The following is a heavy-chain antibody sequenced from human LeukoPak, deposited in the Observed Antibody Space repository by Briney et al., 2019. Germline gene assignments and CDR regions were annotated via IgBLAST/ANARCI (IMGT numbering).Heavy chain of an antibody. Sequence: SETLSLTCGVSGASFSGYYWSWIRQPPGKGLEWIGEINHSGGTNYNPSLKSRVTISVDTSKKQFSLNLRSVTAEDTAVYYCATDCYYGSGSYYKFDYWGQGTLVTVSS. CDR2: INHSGGT. D-gene: IGHD3-10*01. CDR3: ATDCYYGSGSYYKFDY. J-gene: IGHJ4*02. V-gene: IGHV4-34*01. CDR1: GASFSGYY.